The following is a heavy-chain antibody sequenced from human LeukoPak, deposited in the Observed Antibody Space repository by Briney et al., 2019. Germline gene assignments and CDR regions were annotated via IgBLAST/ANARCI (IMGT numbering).Heavy chain of an antibody. CDR2: ISGSGGST. Sequence: GGSLRLSCAASGFTFSSYAMSWVRQAPGKGLEWVSVISGSGGSTYYADSVKGRFTISRDNSKNTLYLQMNSLRAEDTAVYYCAKGPGYSSGWSSAEYFQHWGQGTLVTVSS. CDR1: GFTFSSYA. D-gene: IGHD6-19*01. V-gene: IGHV3-23*01. CDR3: AKGPGYSSGWSSAEYFQH. J-gene: IGHJ1*01.